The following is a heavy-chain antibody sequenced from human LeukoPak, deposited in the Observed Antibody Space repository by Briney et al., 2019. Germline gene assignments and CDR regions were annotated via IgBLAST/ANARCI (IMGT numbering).Heavy chain of an antibody. CDR3: ARHVPPNYGSGSYYKAAAFDI. J-gene: IGHJ3*02. CDR1: GFTFSSYT. Sequence: GGSLRLSCAASGFTFSSYTMNWVRQPPGKGLEWVSNIGTSSTTIYYADSVKGRFTISRDNAKNSLYLQMNSLRAEDTAVYYCARHVPPNYGSGSYYKAAAFDIWGQGTMVTVSS. V-gene: IGHV3-48*01. CDR2: IGTSSTTI. D-gene: IGHD3-10*01.